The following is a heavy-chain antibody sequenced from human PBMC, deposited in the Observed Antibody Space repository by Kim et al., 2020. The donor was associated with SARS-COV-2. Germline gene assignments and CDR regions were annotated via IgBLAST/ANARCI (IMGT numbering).Heavy chain of an antibody. Sequence: GGSLRLSCAASGFTFDDYAMHWVRQAPGKGLEWASGISWNSGSIGYADSVKGRFTISRDNAKNSLYLQMNSLRAEDTALYYCAKDIGRTRRPTFYYYYGMDVWGQGTPVTVSS. CDR1: GFTFDDYA. V-gene: IGHV3-9*01. D-gene: IGHD2-2*01. CDR2: ISWNSGSI. CDR3: AKDIGRTRRPTFYYYYGMDV. J-gene: IGHJ6*02.